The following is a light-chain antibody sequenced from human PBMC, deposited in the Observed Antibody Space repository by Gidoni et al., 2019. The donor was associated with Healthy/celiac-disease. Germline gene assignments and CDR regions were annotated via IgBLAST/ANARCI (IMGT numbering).Light chain of an antibody. J-gene: IGKJ2*01. CDR3: QQYNNWPPYT. CDR1: QSVSSN. V-gene: IGKV3-15*01. Sequence: EIVMTQSPATLSVSPGERANRSCRASQSVSSNLAGYQQKPGQAPRLLIYGASTRATGIPARFSGSGSGTEFTLTISSLQSEDFAVYYCQQYNNWPPYTFGQGTKLEIK. CDR2: GAS.